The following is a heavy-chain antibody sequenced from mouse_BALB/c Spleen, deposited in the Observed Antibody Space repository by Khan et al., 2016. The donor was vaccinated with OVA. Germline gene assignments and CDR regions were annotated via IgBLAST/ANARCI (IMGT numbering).Heavy chain of an antibody. CDR2: IFPGSGVP. J-gene: IGHJ3*01. CDR3: ARGGYSVFAY. V-gene: IGHV1-77*01. CDR1: GYTFTDYV. D-gene: IGHD2-14*01. Sequence: VELVESGPELVKPGASLKVSCKASGYTFTDYVIGWVRQRSRQGLEWIGDIFPGSGVPYYNEKFKDRATLTADKSSNTAYMQLNSLTYEDSAVXFCARGGYSVFAYWGQGTLVTVSA.